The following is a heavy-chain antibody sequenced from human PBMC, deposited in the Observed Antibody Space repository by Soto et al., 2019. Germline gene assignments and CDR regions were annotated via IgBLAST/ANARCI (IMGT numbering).Heavy chain of an antibody. J-gene: IGHJ6*03. CDR2: ISGNGGST. D-gene: IGHD3-16*01. CDR3: AKSPWAYYYYMDV. V-gene: IGHV3-23*01. CDR1: GFTFINYA. Sequence: EVQLLESGGGLVQPGGSLRLSCAASGFTFINYAMSWVRQAPGKGLEWVSAISGNGGSTYYADSVKGWFTVSRDNSKDTLYLQMNGLRADDTAIYYCAKSPWAYYYYMDVWGKGTTVTVSS.